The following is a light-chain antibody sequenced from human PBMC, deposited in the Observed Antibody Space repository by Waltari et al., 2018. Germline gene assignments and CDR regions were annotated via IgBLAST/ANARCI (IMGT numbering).Light chain of an antibody. Sequence: DIVMTQSPLSLSVTPGEPASISCRSTQSLLHSLGNTYLDWYLPRPGQSPQLLIYLGSMRASGVPDRFSGSGSGTDFTLQISSVEAEDVGIYYCMQALQTPWTFGQGTRVEI. CDR1: QSLLHSLGNTY. J-gene: IGKJ1*01. V-gene: IGKV2-28*01. CDR2: LGS. CDR3: MQALQTPWT.